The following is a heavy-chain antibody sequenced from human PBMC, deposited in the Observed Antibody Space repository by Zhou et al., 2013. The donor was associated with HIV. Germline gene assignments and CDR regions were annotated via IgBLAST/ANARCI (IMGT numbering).Heavy chain of an antibody. V-gene: IGHV1-69*04. CDR2: IIPILGIA. Sequence: QVQLVQSGAEVKKPGSSVKVSCKASGGTFSSYAISWVRQAPGQGLEWMGRIIPILGIANYAQKFQGRVTITADKSTSTAYMELSSLRSEDTAVYYCARGPISDQPPTHYYYYMDVWGKGTTVTVSS. CDR3: ARGPISDQPPTHYYYYMDV. D-gene: IGHD2-2*01. J-gene: IGHJ6*03. CDR1: GGTFSSYA.